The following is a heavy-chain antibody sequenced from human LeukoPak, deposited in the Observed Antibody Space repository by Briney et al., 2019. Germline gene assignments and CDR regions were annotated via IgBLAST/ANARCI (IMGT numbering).Heavy chain of an antibody. CDR1: GGSFSGYY. V-gene: IGHV4-34*01. J-gene: IGHJ6*02. Sequence: SETLSLTCAVYGGSFSGYYWSWIRQPPGKGLEWIGEINHSGSTNYNPSLKSRVTISVDTSKNQFSLKLSSVTAADTAVYYCARGYVLRFLEWLSTARHNGMDVRGQGTTVTVSS. CDR2: INHSGST. D-gene: IGHD3-3*01. CDR3: ARGYVLRFLEWLSTARHNGMDV.